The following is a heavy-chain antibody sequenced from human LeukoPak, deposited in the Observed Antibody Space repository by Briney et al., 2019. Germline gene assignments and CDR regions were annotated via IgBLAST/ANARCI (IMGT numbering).Heavy chain of an antibody. CDR3: ARGQLRLSN. D-gene: IGHD6-25*01. Sequence: MPSETLSLTCAVYGGSFNGYYWTWIRQPPGKGLEWIGEINHSGSTDYNPSLKSRVTISVDTSKNQFSLKLNSVTAADTAVYYCARGQLRLSNWGQGSLVIVSS. CDR2: INHSGST. V-gene: IGHV4-34*01. J-gene: IGHJ4*02. CDR1: GGSFNGYY.